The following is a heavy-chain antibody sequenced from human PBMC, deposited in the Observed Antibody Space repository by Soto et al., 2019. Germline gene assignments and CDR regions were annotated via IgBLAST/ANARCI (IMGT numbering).Heavy chain of an antibody. Sequence: QVQLQESGPGLVKPSETLSLTCTVSGGSISSYYWSWIRQPPGKGLEWIGYFYYGGSTNYNPSLKSRVTISIDTSKNQFSLNLFSVTAADTAVYYCAGGFSSVAFDVWGQGTMVTVSS. CDR1: GGSISSYY. CDR2: FYYGGST. V-gene: IGHV4-59*01. D-gene: IGHD6-19*01. CDR3: AGGFSSVAFDV. J-gene: IGHJ3*01.